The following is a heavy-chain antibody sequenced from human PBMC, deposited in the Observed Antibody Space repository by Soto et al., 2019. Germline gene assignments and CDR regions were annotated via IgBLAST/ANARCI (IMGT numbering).Heavy chain of an antibody. CDR2: ISGSGGTT. V-gene: IGHV3-23*01. CDR3: AKGFIVVVTAIRPDDNFGA. D-gene: IGHD2-21*02. CDR1: GFTFNTFA. Sequence: GGSLRLSCAASGFTFNTFAMNWVRQAPGKGLEWVASISGSGGTTYSADSVKGRFTISRDTSKNTLYLQMNSLSAEDTAVYYCAKGFIVVVTAIRPDDNFGAWGQGTMVTVS. J-gene: IGHJ3*01.